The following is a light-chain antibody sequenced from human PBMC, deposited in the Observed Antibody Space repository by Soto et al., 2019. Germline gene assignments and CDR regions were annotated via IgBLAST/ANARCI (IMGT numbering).Light chain of an antibody. CDR2: GAS. V-gene: IGKV3-20*01. CDR3: LQYGSSPRT. Sequence: EIVLTQSPGTLSLSPGERATLSCRASQSVSNNYLTWYQQKPGQAPRLLIYGASSRATGIPDRFSGYGSGTDFTLTISRLEPEDVAVYYCLQYGSSPRTFGQGTKVEIK. J-gene: IGKJ1*01. CDR1: QSVSNNY.